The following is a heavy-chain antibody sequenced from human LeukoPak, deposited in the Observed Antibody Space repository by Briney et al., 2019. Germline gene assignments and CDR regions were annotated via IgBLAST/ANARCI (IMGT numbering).Heavy chain of an antibody. J-gene: IGHJ5*02. CDR3: ARDLYVELTDYYDSGGSHWFDP. CDR2: INSDGSSK. V-gene: IGHV3-74*01. D-gene: IGHD3-22*01. Sequence: GGSLRLSCAASGFTFSSYWMHWVRQAPGKGLVWVSRINSDGSSKSYADSVKGRFTISRDNAKNTLYLQMNSLRAEDTAVYYCARDLYVELTDYYDSGGSHWFDPWGQGTLVTVSS. CDR1: GFTFSSYW.